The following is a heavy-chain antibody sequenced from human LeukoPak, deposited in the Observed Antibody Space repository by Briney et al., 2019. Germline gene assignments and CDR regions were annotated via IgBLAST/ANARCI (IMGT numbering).Heavy chain of an antibody. CDR3: ARVEYCGGDCSHFDY. D-gene: IGHD2-21*02. CDR2: ISSSGSTI. Sequence: GGSLRLSCAASGFTFSSYEMNWVRQAPGKGLEWVSYISSSGSTIYYADSVKGRFTIPRDNAKNSLYLQMNSLRAEDTAVYYCARVEYCGGDCSHFDYWGQGTLVTVSS. J-gene: IGHJ4*02. V-gene: IGHV3-48*03. CDR1: GFTFSSYE.